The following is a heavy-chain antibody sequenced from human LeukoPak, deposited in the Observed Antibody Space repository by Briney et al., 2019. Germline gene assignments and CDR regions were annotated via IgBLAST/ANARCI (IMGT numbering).Heavy chain of an antibody. D-gene: IGHD2-15*01. Sequence: HPSETLSLTCTVSGASVSSYYWNWVRQAPGKGLEWVSYISQSGSTTGYADSVKGRFTVSRDNAKNSLYLQMSSLRAEDTAIYYCVRGGGPSYKYNAFDIWGQGTVVTVYS. CDR1: GASVSSYY. V-gene: IGHV3-48*03. CDR3: VRGGGPSYKYNAFDI. J-gene: IGHJ3*02. CDR2: ISQSGSTT.